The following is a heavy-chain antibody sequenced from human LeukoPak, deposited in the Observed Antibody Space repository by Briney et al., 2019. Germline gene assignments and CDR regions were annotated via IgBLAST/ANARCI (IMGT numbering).Heavy chain of an antibody. CDR1: GFTFGSYA. V-gene: IGHV3-30-3*01. CDR3: ARDGRYYGSGSNWFDP. D-gene: IGHD3-10*01. Sequence: GGSLRLSCAASGFTFGSYAMHWVRQAPGKGLEWVAVISYDGSNKYYADSVKGRFTISRDNSKNTLYLQMNSLRAEDTAVYYCARDGRYYGSGSNWFDPWGQGTLVTVSS. J-gene: IGHJ5*02. CDR2: ISYDGSNK.